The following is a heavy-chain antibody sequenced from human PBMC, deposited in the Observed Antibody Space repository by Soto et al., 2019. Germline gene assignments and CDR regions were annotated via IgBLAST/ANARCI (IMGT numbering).Heavy chain of an antibody. CDR1: GGTFSSYT. D-gene: IGHD3-9*01. J-gene: IGHJ6*03. V-gene: IGHV1-69*04. Sequence: EASVKVSCKASGGTFSSYTISWVRQAPGQGLEWMGRIIPILGIANYAQKFQGRVTITADKSTSTAYMELSSLRSEDTAVYYCARDRRGKYYDILTGYNHYYYYYMDVWGKGTTVTVSS. CDR3: ARDRRGKYYDILTGYNHYYYYYMDV. CDR2: IIPILGIA.